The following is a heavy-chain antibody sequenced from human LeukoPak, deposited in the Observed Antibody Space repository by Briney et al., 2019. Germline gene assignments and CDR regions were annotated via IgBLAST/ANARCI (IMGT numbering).Heavy chain of an antibody. CDR2: IYYSGST. CDR3: ASNNIVVVDPFPFDI. D-gene: IGHD2-15*01. V-gene: IGHV4-39*07. Sequence: PSETLSLTCTVSGGSISSSNYYWGWIRQPPGKGLEWIGSIYYSGSTYYNPSLKSRVTISVDTSKNQFSLKLSSVTAADTAVYYCASNNIVVVDPFPFDIWGQGTMVTVSS. J-gene: IGHJ3*02. CDR1: GGSISSSNYY.